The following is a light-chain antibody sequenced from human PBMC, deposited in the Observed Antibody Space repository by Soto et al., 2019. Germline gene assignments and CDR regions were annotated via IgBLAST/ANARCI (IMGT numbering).Light chain of an antibody. CDR3: QQYGDYNSPRYS. Sequence: ESAFTLSPGTLSLSPGDRVTLSCRASQSVSSDYLAWYQQKPGQAPRLVIYATSRRATGIPDRFSGSGSGTDFTLTISRLEPEDFAMYYCQQYGDYNSPRYSFGQGTRLEI. J-gene: IGKJ2*03. CDR1: QSVSSDY. V-gene: IGKV3-20*01. CDR2: ATS.